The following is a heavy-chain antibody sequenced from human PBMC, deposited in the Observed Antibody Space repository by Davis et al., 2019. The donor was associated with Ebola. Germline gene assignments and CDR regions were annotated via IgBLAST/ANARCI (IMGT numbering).Heavy chain of an antibody. CDR1: GDSIDISNW. J-gene: IGHJ6*02. CDR2: IFHTGNT. Sequence: PSETLSLTCAVSGDSIDISNWWTWVRQPPEKGLEWIGEIFHTGNTRYNPSLKSRVTMSMDKSKNQFSLKLSSVTAADTAMYYCAKLAVVGHYYYHGMDVWGQGTPVTVSS. CDR3: AKLAVVGHYYYHGMDV. V-gene: IGHV4-4*02. D-gene: IGHD6-19*01.